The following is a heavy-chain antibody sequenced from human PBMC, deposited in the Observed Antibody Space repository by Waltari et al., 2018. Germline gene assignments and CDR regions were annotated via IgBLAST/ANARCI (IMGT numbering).Heavy chain of an antibody. CDR1: GFTISRFW. Sequence: EAQLVQSGGGLVQPGGSLTLSCAASGFTISRFWMTWIRQAPGEGLEWVAHIGPDRSYKYYVDSVKGRFTISRDNAENSRLLQMSSLRVEDTALDYCVGWNDPINSWGQGTLVAVSS. D-gene: IGHD1-1*01. J-gene: IGHJ4*02. CDR3: VGWNDPINS. CDR2: IGPDRSYK. V-gene: IGHV3-7*01.